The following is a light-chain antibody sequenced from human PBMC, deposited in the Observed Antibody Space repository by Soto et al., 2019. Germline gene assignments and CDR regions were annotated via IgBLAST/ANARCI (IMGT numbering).Light chain of an antibody. Sequence: EIVLTQSPATLSLSPGQRATLSCRSSQGVNSHLAWYQQKPGQAPRLLVYETSNRATGVPVRFSGSGSGKDFTLTISRLEPEDSAVYYCQKRNTWLETFGQGNKLEIK. CDR1: QGVNSH. CDR2: ETS. J-gene: IGKJ2*01. CDR3: QKRNTWLET. V-gene: IGKV3-11*01.